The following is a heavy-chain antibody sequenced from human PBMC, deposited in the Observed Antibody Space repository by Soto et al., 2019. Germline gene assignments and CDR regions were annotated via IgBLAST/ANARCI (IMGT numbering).Heavy chain of an antibody. CDR2: IIPIFGIA. D-gene: IGHD3-3*01. CDR1: GGTFSSYA. CDR3: ARVSYTIFGVVYYYGMDV. J-gene: IGHJ6*02. V-gene: IGHV1-69*13. Sequence: ASVKVSCKASGGTFSSYAISWVRQAPGQGLEWMGGIIPIFGIANYAQKFQGRVTITADESTSTAYMELSSLRSEDTAVYYCARVSYTIFGVVYYYGMDVWGQGTTVTVSS.